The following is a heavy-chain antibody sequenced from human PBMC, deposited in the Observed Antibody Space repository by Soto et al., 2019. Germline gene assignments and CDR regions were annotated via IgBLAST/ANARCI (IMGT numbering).Heavy chain of an antibody. D-gene: IGHD4-17*01. J-gene: IGHJ4*02. V-gene: IGHV5-51*01. CDR2: IYPGDSDT. Sequence: GESLKISCKGSGYSFTSYWIGWVRQMPGKGLEWTGIIYPGDSDTRYSPSFQGQVTISADKSISTAYLQWSSLKASDTAMYYCARSPDYGHDYVGYWGQIPLVTFST. CDR3: ARSPDYGHDYVGY. CDR1: GYSFTSYW.